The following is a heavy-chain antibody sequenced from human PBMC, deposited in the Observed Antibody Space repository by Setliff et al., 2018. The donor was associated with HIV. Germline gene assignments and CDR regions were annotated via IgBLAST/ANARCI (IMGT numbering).Heavy chain of an antibody. CDR2: INTQTGSP. CDR1: GYTFTTYY. CDR3: ARALYGDYGGDLNWLDP. V-gene: IGHV7-4-1*02. D-gene: IGHD4-17*01. J-gene: IGHJ5*02. Sequence: ASVKVSCKASGYTFTTYYIHYLRQAPGQGLQWMGWINTQTGSPTYAQAFTGRFLFSVDTVVATAYLQINNLKTEDTAVYYCARALYGDYGGDLNWLDPWSQGTRVTVS.